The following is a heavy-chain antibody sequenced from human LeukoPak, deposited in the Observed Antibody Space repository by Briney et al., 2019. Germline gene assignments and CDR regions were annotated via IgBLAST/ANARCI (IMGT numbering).Heavy chain of an antibody. J-gene: IGHJ4*02. D-gene: IGHD3-22*01. CDR2: IKQDRSEK. V-gene: IGHV3-7*01. Sequence: GGSLRLSCAASGFTFSSYSMSWVRQAPGKGLEWVANIKQDRSEKYYVDSVKGRFTISRDNAKNSLYLQMNSLRAEDTAVYYCARDRHRYHYDGSGYPPYWGQGTLVTVSS. CDR1: GFTFSSYS. CDR3: ARDRHRYHYDGSGYPPY.